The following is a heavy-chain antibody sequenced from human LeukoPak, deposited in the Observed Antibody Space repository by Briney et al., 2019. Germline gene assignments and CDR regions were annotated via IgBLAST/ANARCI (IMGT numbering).Heavy chain of an antibody. CDR1: GGSISSGSYY. D-gene: IGHD2-2*01. CDR2: IYTSGST. V-gene: IGHV4-61*02. Sequence: SETLSLTCTVSGGSISSGSYYWSWIRQPAGKGLEWIGRIYTSGSTNYNPSLKSRVTISVDTSKNQFSLKLSSVTAADTAVYYCARDIVVVPAAMSWFDPWGQGTLVTVSS. J-gene: IGHJ5*02. CDR3: ARDIVVVPAAMSWFDP.